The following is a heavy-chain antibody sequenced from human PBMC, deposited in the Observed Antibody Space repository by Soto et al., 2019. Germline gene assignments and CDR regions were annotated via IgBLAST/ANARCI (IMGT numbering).Heavy chain of an antibody. CDR3: ARSSSYSNLEY. CDR1: GYTFTNYA. V-gene: IGHV1-3*01. CDR2: INAGNGNT. Sequence: QVQLVQSGAEVKKPGASVKVSCKASGYTFTNYAMHWVRQAPGQRLEWMGWINAGNGNTKYAQQFQGRVTITRDTSASTAYTELSSLRSEDKAVYYCARSSSYSNLEYWGQGALVTVSS. D-gene: IGHD3-22*01. J-gene: IGHJ4*02.